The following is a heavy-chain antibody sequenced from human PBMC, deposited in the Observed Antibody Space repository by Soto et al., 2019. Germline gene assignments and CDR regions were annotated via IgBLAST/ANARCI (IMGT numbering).Heavy chain of an antibody. CDR2: INHSGST. J-gene: IGHJ6*02. Sequence: SETLSLTCAVYGGSFSGYYWSWIRQPPGKGLEWIGEINHSGSTNYNPSLKSRVTISVDTSKNQFSLKLSSVTAADTAVYYCARGRANLGIAAAGRRLYYYGMDVWGQGTTVTVSS. CDR3: ARGRANLGIAAAGRRLYYYGMDV. CDR1: GGSFSGYY. V-gene: IGHV4-34*01. D-gene: IGHD6-13*01.